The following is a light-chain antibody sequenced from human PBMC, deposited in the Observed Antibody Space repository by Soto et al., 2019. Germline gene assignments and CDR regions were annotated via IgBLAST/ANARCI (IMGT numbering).Light chain of an antibody. Sequence: QSVLTQPASVSGSPGQSITISCTGTSSDVGGYNYVSWYQQHPGKAPKLMIYEVSYRPSGVSNRFSGSKSGNTASLTISGLQAEDEADYYCSSYTSTNTCVFGTGTKVTVL. J-gene: IGLJ1*01. CDR3: SSYTSTNTCV. V-gene: IGLV2-14*01. CDR1: SSDVGGYNY. CDR2: EVS.